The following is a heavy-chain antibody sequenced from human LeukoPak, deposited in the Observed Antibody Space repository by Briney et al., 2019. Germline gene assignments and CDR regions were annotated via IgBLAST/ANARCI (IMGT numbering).Heavy chain of an antibody. CDR3: ARGSSGGSYLPYYFDY. J-gene: IGHJ4*02. CDR2: ISAYNGNT. Sequence: ASVKVSCKASGYTFTGYFMHWVRQAPGQGLEWMGWISAYNGNTNYAQKLQGRVTMTTDTSTSTAYVELRSLRSDDTAVYYCARGSSGGSYLPYYFDYWGQGTLVTVSS. V-gene: IGHV1-18*04. CDR1: GYTFTGYF. D-gene: IGHD1-26*01.